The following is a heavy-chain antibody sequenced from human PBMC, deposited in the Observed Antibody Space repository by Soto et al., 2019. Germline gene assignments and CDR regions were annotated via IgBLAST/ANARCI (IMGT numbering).Heavy chain of an antibody. J-gene: IGHJ4*02. CDR2: ISAYNGNT. Sequence: QVQLVQSGAEVKKPGASVKVSCKPSGYTFTSYGITWVRQAPGQGLEWMGWISAYNGNTNYAQKLQGRVTMTTDTSTSTAYLERRRLGSEDTAVYYCASGWFGEFVYQFDYWGQGTLVTVSS. V-gene: IGHV1-18*01. CDR1: GYTFTSYG. CDR3: ASGWFGEFVYQFDY. D-gene: IGHD3-10*01.